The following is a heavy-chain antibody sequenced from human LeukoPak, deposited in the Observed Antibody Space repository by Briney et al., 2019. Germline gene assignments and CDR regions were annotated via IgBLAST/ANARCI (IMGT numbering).Heavy chain of an antibody. V-gene: IGHV4-59*08. CDR1: GGSINIYY. CDR3: VRQPSATAAFDI. J-gene: IGHJ3*02. CDR2: IYYSGNT. Sequence: SETVSLTCAVWGGSINIYYWIWIPRPPGKAREGSVYIYYSGNTNYNPSFKRRVPISVDTSKNQFSLKLSSVTAADTAIYYCVRQPSATAAFDICGQGTMITVSS. D-gene: IGHD2-2*01.